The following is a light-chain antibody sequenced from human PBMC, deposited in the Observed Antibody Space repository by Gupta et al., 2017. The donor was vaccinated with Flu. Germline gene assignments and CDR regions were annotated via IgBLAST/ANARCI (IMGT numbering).Light chain of an antibody. Sequence: AIRMTQSPSSFSASTGDRVTITCRASQGISSYLAWYQQKPGKAPKLLIYAASTLQSGVPSRFSGSGCGKDLTLTSSCRQYEDFAPYYCHQDESYPSLTFGQGTQLEIK. V-gene: IGKV1-8*01. CDR1: QGISSY. J-gene: IGKJ5*01. CDR2: AAS. CDR3: HQDESYPSLT.